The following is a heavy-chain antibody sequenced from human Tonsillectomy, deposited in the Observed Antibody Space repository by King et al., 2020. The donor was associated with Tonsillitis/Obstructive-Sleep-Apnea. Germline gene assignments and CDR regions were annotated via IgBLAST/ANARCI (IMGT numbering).Heavy chain of an antibody. CDR3: AIDHWGLTHYYYYFMDV. Sequence: EVQLVESGGDLVQPGGSLRLSCAASGFTFSNYAMSWVRQAPGKGLEWVSTLSGSVGSTNYADSVKGRFTISRDNSKNTLYLQMNSLRAEDTAVYYCAIDHWGLTHYYYYFMDVWGQGTTVTVSS. J-gene: IGHJ6*02. D-gene: IGHD3-16*01. V-gene: IGHV3-23*04. CDR2: LSGSVGST. CDR1: GFTFSNYA.